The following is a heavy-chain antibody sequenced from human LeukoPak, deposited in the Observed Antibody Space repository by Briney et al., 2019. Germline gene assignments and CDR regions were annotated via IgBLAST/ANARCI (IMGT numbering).Heavy chain of an antibody. D-gene: IGHD7-27*01. CDR3: AREIWGYDY. J-gene: IGHJ4*02. CDR1: GFTFSSYS. CDR2: ISSSSSTI. V-gene: IGHV3-48*01. Sequence: GGSLRLSCAASGFTFSSYSMNWVRQAPGKGLEWVSYISSSSSTIYYADSVKGRFTISRDNAKNSQYLQMNSLRAEDTAVYYCAREIWGYDYWGQGTLVTVSS.